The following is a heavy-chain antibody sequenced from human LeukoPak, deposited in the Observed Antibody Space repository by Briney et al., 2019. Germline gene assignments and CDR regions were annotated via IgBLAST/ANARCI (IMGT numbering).Heavy chain of an antibody. D-gene: IGHD2-21*02. CDR3: ARQPSRDFVVVTEPFDY. CDR1: GFTFSSYS. J-gene: IGHJ4*02. V-gene: IGHV3-21*01. CDR2: ISSSSSYI. Sequence: GGSLRLSCAASGFTFSSYSMNWVRQAPGKGLEWVSSISSSSSYIYYADSVKGRFTISRDNAKNSLYLQMNSLRAEDTAVYYCARQPSRDFVVVTEPFDYWGQETLVTVSS.